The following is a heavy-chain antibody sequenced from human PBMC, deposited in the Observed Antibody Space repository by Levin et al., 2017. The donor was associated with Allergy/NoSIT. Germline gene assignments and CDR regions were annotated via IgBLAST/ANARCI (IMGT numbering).Heavy chain of an antibody. Sequence: GESLKISCAASGFTFSSYAMHWVRQAPGKGLEWVAVISYDGSNKYYADSVKGRFTISRDNSKNTLYLQMNSLRAEDTAVYYCARHLWFGELLGDDAFDIWGQGTMVTVSS. D-gene: IGHD3-10*01. CDR3: ARHLWFGELLGDDAFDI. V-gene: IGHV3-30-3*01. CDR2: ISYDGSNK. CDR1: GFTFSSYA. J-gene: IGHJ3*02.